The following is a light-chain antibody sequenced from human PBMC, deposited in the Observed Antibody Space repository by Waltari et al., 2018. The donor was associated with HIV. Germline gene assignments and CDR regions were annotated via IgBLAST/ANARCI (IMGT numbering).Light chain of an antibody. Sequence: QSVLMQPPSVSAAPGQKVTISCSGSSSNIEKNFVSWYQHLPRTAHSLIIVDDNKRPSGIPDRFSASRSGTSAALACTGLQTGDEADYYCATWATGLSAGVFGGGTKVTVL. J-gene: IGLJ2*01. CDR3: ATWATGLSAGV. CDR2: DDN. V-gene: IGLV1-51*01. CDR1: SSNIEKNF.